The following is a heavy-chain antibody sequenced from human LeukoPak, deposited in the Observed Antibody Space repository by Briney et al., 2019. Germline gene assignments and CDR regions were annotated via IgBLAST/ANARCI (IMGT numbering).Heavy chain of an antibody. V-gene: IGHV7-4-1*02. CDR1: GYTFTSYA. D-gene: IGHD6-13*01. CDR2: INTNTGNP. CDR3: ARHKPEKTLAAYPDY. Sequence: GASVKVSCKASGYTFTSYAMNWVRQAPGQGLEWMGWINTNTGNPTYAQGFTGRFVFSLDTSVSTAYLQISSLKAEDTAVYYCARHKPEKTLAAYPDYWGQGTLVTVSS. J-gene: IGHJ4*02.